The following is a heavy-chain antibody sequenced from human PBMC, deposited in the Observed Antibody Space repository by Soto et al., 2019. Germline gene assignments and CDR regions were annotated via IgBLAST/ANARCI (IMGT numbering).Heavy chain of an antibody. D-gene: IGHD4-17*01. Sequence: SETLSLTCTVSGASVSSGDYYWSSIRQSPGKGLEWIGYIYYSGDSYYNPSLKGRLTISIDTSKNQFSLILNSVTVADTAIYYCVGTGTTDDYWGRGTLVTVSS. J-gene: IGHJ4*02. CDR3: VGTGTTDDY. CDR1: GASVSSGDYY. CDR2: IYYSGDS. V-gene: IGHV4-30-4*01.